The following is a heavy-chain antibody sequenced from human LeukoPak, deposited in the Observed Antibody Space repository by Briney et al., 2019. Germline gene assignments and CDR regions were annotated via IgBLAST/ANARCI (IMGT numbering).Heavy chain of an antibody. CDR2: IYPDDSDT. V-gene: IGHV5-51*01. J-gene: IGHJ4*02. D-gene: IGHD6-19*01. CDR3: ARHGKYYSGSHYFDF. Sequence: GESLKISCQASGYSFTSQWIGWVRQMPGKGLEWMGIIYPDDSDTRYSPSFQGQVTISADKSISTAYVQWSSLKASDSAMYYCARHGKYYSGSHYFDFWGQGTLITVSS. CDR1: GYSFTSQW.